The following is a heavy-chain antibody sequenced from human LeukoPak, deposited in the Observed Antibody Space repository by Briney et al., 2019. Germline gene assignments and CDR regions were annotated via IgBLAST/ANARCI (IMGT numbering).Heavy chain of an antibody. CDR1: GFTFSSYS. Sequence: GGSLRLSCAASGFTFSSYSMNWVRQAPGKGLEWVSYISSSSSTIYYADSVKGRFTISRDNAKNSLYLQMNSLRAEDTAVYYCARFLRSVDWLWSDYFDYWGQGTLVTVSS. D-gene: IGHD3-9*01. V-gene: IGHV3-48*04. CDR3: ARFLRSVDWLWSDYFDY. CDR2: ISSSSSTI. J-gene: IGHJ4*02.